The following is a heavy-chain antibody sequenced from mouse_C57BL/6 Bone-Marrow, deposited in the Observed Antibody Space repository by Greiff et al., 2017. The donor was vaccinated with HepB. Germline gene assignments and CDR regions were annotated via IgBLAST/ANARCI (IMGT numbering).Heavy chain of an antibody. J-gene: IGHJ1*03. CDR3: ARGYYGSSYWYFDV. Sequence: QVQLQQSGAELARPGASVKLSCKASGYTFTSYGISWVKQRTGQGLEWIGEIYPRSGNTYYNEKFKGKATLTADKSSSPAYMELRSLTSEDSAVYFCARGYYGSSYWYFDVWGTGTTVTVSS. V-gene: IGHV1-81*01. CDR1: GYTFTSYG. D-gene: IGHD1-1*01. CDR2: IYPRSGNT.